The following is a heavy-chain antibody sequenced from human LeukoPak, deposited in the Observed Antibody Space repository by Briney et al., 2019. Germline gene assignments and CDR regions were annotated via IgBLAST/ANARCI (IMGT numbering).Heavy chain of an antibody. J-gene: IGHJ3*02. D-gene: IGHD3-10*01. V-gene: IGHV4-34*01. Sequence: SETLSLTCAVYGGSFSGYYWSWIRQPPGKGLEWIGEINHSGSTNYNPSLKSRVTISVDTSKNQFSLKLSSVTAADTAVYYCARGGSGSYFRAPQKNAFDIWGQGTMVTVSS. CDR2: INHSGST. CDR1: GGSFSGYY. CDR3: ARGGSGSYFRAPQKNAFDI.